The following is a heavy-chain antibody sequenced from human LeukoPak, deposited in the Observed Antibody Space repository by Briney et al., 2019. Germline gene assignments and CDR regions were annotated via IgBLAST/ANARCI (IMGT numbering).Heavy chain of an antibody. CDR3: ARAYPELLWFGEQDYYFDY. CDR2: ISSSGSTI. CDR1: GFTFSSYE. J-gene: IGHJ4*02. D-gene: IGHD3-10*01. V-gene: IGHV3-48*03. Sequence: GGSLRLSCAASGFTFSSYEMNWVRQAPGKGLERVSYISSSGSTIYYADSVKGRFTISRDNAKNSLYLQMNSLRADDTAVYYCARAYPELLWFGEQDYYFDYWGQGTLVTVSS.